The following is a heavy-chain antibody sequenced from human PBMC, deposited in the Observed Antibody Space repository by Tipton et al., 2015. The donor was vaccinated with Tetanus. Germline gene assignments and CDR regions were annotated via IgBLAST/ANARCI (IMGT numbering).Heavy chain of an antibody. CDR3: ARMYSTSSPFDH. J-gene: IGHJ4*02. V-gene: IGHV5-51*01. D-gene: IGHD6-6*01. Sequence: QLVQSGADVKKPGESLKISRKASGYSFTSHWIGWVRQMPGEGLEWMGMILPDDSDTRYSPSFQGHVPFSVDKSTSTVYLQWSSLKASDTAMYFCARMYSTSSPFDHWGQGTLVAVSS. CDR2: ILPDDSDT. CDR1: GYSFTSHW.